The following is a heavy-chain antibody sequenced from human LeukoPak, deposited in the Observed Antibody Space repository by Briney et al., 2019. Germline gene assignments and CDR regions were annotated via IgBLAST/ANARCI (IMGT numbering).Heavy chain of an antibody. Sequence: AGSLRLSCAASGFTFSSYSMNWVRQAPGKGLEWVSYISSSSSTIYYADSVKGRFTISRDNAKNSLYLQMNSLRAEDTAVYYCARGTYYDFWSGYYYLDYWGQGTLVTVSS. CDR2: ISSSSSTI. CDR1: GFTFSSYS. J-gene: IGHJ4*02. V-gene: IGHV3-48*04. D-gene: IGHD3-3*01. CDR3: ARGTYYDFWSGYYYLDY.